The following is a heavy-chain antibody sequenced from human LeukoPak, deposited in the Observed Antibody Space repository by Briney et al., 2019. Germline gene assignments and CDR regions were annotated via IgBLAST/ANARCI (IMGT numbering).Heavy chain of an antibody. V-gene: IGHV3-21*01. Sequence: GGSLRLSCAASGFTFIRSRVDWVHQAPGEGLEWVSSISSSSSYIYYADSVKGRFTISRDNAKNSLYLQMNSLRAEDTAVYYCARRGYYDSSGYIWGQGTLVTVSS. CDR3: ARRGYYDSSGYI. J-gene: IGHJ4*02. D-gene: IGHD3-22*01. CDR1: GFTFIRSR. CDR2: ISSSSSYI.